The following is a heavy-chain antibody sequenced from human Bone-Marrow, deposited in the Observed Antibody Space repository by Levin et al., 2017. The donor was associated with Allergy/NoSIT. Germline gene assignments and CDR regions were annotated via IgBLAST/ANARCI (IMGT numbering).Heavy chain of an antibody. J-gene: IGHJ3*02. CDR3: ARRKDDAFEI. D-gene: IGHD1-14*01. CDR2: IYPGDSDS. V-gene: IGHV5-51*01. CDR1: GYSFTHFW. Sequence: KVSCKGSGYSFTHFWIAWVRQRPGKGLEWMGIIYPGDSDSRYTPSFQGQVTISADKAISTAYLQWSSLKASDTAMYYCARRKDDAFEIWGQGTLVTVSS.